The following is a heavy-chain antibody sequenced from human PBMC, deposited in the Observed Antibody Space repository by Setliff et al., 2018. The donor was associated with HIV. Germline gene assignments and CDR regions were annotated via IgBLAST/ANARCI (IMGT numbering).Heavy chain of an antibody. CDR1: GGSISSNY. CDR3: ARVPIVVITNWCFDL. V-gene: IGHV4-59*01. CDR2: ISYRGTT. D-gene: IGHD3-22*01. J-gene: IGHJ2*01. Sequence: PSETLSLTCTVSGGSISSNYWSWIRQPPGKGLEWIGYISYRGTTNYNPSLKSRVTILVDTSKKQFSLNLTSVTAADTAVYYCARVPIVVITNWCFDLWGRGALVTVSS.